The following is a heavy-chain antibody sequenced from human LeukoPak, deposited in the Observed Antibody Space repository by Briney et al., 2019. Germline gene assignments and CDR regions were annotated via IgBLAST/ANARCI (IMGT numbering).Heavy chain of an antibody. V-gene: IGHV3-23*01. CDR3: AKDQRHCSGGSCYSGSFDY. Sequence: SGGSLRLSCAASGFTFSSYAMSWVRQAPGKGLEWVSAISGSGGSTYYADSVKGRFTISRDNSKNTLYLQMSSLRAEETAVYYCAKDQRHCSGGSCYSGSFDYWGQGTLVTVSS. CDR1: GFTFSSYA. CDR2: ISGSGGST. J-gene: IGHJ4*02. D-gene: IGHD2-15*01.